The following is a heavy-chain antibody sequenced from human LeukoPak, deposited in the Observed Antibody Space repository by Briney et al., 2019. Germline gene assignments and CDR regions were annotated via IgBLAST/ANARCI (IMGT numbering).Heavy chain of an antibody. CDR2: IYYSGST. CDR1: GGSISSSSYY. V-gene: IGHV4-39*07. CDR3: ARDSYYYGSGSLFDY. J-gene: IGHJ4*02. Sequence: SETLSLTCTVSGGSISSSSYYWGWIRRPPGKGLEWIGSIYYSGSTYYNPSLKSRVTISVDTSKNQFSLKLSSVTAADTAVYYCARDSYYYGSGSLFDYWGQGTLVTVSS. D-gene: IGHD3-10*01.